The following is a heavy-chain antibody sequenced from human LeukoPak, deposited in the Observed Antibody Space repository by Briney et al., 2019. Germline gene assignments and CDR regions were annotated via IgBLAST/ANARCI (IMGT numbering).Heavy chain of an antibody. J-gene: IGHJ4*02. V-gene: IGHV3-21*01. CDR3: ARDWGDDNLLDN. CDR1: GFTFSSYS. CDR2: ISSSSSYI. Sequence: KTGGSLRLSCAASGFTFSSYSMNWVRQAPGKGLEWVSSISSSSSYIDYADSVKGRFTISRDNAKNSLYLQMNSLRVEDTSVYYCARDWGDDNLLDNWGQGTLVTVSS. D-gene: IGHD2-21*02.